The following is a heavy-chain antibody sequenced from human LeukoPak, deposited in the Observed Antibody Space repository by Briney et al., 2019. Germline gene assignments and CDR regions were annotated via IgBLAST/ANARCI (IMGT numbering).Heavy chain of an antibody. CDR2: INPSGGST. D-gene: IGHD2-15*01. V-gene: IGHV1-46*01. CDR3: ARVRDCSGGSCQRPLGY. CDR1: GYTFTSYY. J-gene: IGHJ4*02. Sequence: ASVKVSCKASGYTFTSYYMHWVRQAPGQGLEWMGIINPSGGSTSYAQKFQGRVTMTRDTPTSTVYMELSSLRSEDTAVYYCARVRDCSGGSCQRPLGYWGQGTLVTVSS.